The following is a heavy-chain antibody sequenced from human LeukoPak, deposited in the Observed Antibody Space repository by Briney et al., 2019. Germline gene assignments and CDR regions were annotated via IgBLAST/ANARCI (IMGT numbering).Heavy chain of an antibody. V-gene: IGHV1-18*01. CDR3: ARQDYYDSSGYYYPTFDY. J-gene: IGHJ4*02. CDR2: ISAYNGNT. CDR1: GYTFTSYG. Sequence: GASVKVSCKASGYTFTSYGISWVRQAPGQGLEWMGWISAYNGNTNYAQKLQGRVTMTTGTSTSTAYMELRSLRSDDTAVYYCARQDYYDSSGYYYPTFDYWGQGTLVTVSS. D-gene: IGHD3-22*01.